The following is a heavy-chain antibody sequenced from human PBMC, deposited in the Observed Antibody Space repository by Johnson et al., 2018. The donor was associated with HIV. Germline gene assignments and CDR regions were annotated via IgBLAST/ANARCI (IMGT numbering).Heavy chain of an antibody. CDR1: GLIFSRSW. CDR3: AKGITVACMGDAFDI. V-gene: IGHV3-9*01. D-gene: IGHD6-19*01. Sequence: EVQLVESGGGLVQPGGSLRLSCAASGLIFSRSWIHWVRQAPGKGLEYVSGISWNSGSIGYAASVQGRFTISRDNGKNLLYLQMNSLRDEDTALYYCAKGITVACMGDAFDIWGQGTMVIVSS. J-gene: IGHJ3*02. CDR2: ISWNSGSI.